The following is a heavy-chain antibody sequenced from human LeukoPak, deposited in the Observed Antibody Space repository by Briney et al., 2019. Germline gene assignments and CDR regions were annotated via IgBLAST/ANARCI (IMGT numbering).Heavy chain of an antibody. Sequence: GGSLRVSCAMSGLTFSNYCMHWVRQAPGRGVEWVGFIRADGSGKNYADSVKGRFTVSRDPSKNTLYLQMNSLTLEDTAVYYCAKLVDYCEGRTCFTTYYYTDIWGKGTTVTVSS. D-gene: IGHD4/OR15-4a*01. CDR3: AKLVDYCEGRTCFTTYYYTDI. CDR2: IRADGSGK. CDR1: GLTFSNYC. V-gene: IGHV3-30*02. J-gene: IGHJ6*03.